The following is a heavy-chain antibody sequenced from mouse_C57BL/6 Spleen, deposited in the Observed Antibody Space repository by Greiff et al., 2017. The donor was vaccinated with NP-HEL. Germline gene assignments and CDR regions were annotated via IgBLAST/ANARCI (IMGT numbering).Heavy chain of an antibody. V-gene: IGHV1-18*01. J-gene: IGHJ3*01. CDR1: GYTFTDYN. CDR3: ARGLYYDYDLAY. Sequence: EVQLQQSGPELVKPGASVKIPCKASGYTFTDYNMDWVKQSHGKSLEWIGDINPNNGGTIYNQKFKGKATLTVDKSSSTAYMELRSLTSEDTAVYYCARGLYYDYDLAYWGQGTLVTVSA. D-gene: IGHD2-4*01. CDR2: INPNNGGT.